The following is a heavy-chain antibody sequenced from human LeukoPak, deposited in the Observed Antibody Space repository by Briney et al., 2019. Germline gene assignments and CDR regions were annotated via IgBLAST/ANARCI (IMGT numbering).Heavy chain of an antibody. V-gene: IGHV4-61*09. Sequence: SETLSLTCTVSGGSISSDSYYWSWIRQPAGKGLEWIGHIYTSGSTNYDPSLKSRVTISVDTSKNQFSLKLSSVTAADTAVYYCARASAQQLKLDYWGQGTLVTVSS. CDR3: ARASAQQLKLDY. CDR1: GGSISSDSYY. D-gene: IGHD6-13*01. CDR2: IYTSGST. J-gene: IGHJ4*02.